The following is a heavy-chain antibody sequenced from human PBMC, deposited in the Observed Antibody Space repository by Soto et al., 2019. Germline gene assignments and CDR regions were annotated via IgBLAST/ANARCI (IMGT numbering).Heavy chain of an antibody. J-gene: IGHJ6*02. CDR1: GGSISSGDYY. CDR3: ARDMATAPYYYGMDV. V-gene: IGHV4-61*08. D-gene: IGHD2-21*02. Sequence: PSETLSFTCTVSGGSISSGDYYWSWIRQHPGKGLEWIGYIYYSGSTNYNPSLKSRVTISVDTSKNQFSLKLSSVTAADTAVYYCARDMATAPYYYGMDVWGQGTTVTVSS. CDR2: IYYSGST.